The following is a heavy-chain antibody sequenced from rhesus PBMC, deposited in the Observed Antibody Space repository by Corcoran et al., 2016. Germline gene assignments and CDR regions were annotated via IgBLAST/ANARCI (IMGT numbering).Heavy chain of an antibody. V-gene: IGHV4S9*01. D-gene: IGHD3-22*01. J-gene: IGHJ4*01. CDR3: ARVISGNFDY. CDR1: GGSITVSYY. CDR2: IHVNSAST. Sequence: QVQLQESGPGLVKPSDTLSLTCPVSGGSITVSYYWKWSHHTPGKGLEGIGNIHVNSASTYYNPSLKSRVTISKDTSKNQFFVKLSSVTAADTAVYYCARVISGNFDYWGQGVLVTVSS.